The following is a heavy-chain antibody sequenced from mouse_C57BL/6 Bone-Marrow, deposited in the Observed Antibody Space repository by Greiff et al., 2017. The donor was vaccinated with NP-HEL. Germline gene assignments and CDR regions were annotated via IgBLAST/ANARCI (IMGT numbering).Heavy chain of an antibody. J-gene: IGHJ2*01. V-gene: IGHV1-55*01. CDR2: IYPGSGST. CDR1: GYTFTNYW. Sequence: VQLQEPGAELVQPGGSVKMSCKASGYTFTNYWITWVKQRPGQGLEWIGDIYPGSGSTNYNEKFKSKATLTVDTSSSTAYMQLSSLTSEDSAVYYCAMIYYYGKGYWGQGTTLTVSS. CDR3: AMIYYYGKGY. D-gene: IGHD1-1*01.